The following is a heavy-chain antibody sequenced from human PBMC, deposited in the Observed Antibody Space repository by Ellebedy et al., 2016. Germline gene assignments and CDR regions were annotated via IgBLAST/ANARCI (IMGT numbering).Heavy chain of an antibody. CDR1: GFTFSSYG. J-gene: IGHJ3*02. CDR3: ARDGSGRFPLDAFDI. D-gene: IGHD3-10*01. Sequence: GESLKISCAASGFTFSSYGMHWVRQAPGKGLEWVAVIWYDGSNKYYADSVKGRFTISRDNSKNTLYLQMNSLRAEDTAVYYCARDGSGRFPLDAFDIWGQGTMVTVSS. CDR2: IWYDGSNK. V-gene: IGHV3-33*01.